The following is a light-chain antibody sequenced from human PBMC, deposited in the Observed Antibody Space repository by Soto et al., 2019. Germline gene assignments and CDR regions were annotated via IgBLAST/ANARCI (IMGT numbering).Light chain of an antibody. J-gene: IGKJ5*01. CDR1: QSVSSY. CDR2: DAS. Sequence: IVLTQSPATLSLSPGERATLSCRTSQSVSSYLAWYQQKPGQAPRLLIYDASNRATGIPARFSGSGSGTDFTLTISRLQSEDFAVYFCQQYNDWRLISFGQGTRLEIK. V-gene: IGKV3-11*01. CDR3: QQYNDWRLIS.